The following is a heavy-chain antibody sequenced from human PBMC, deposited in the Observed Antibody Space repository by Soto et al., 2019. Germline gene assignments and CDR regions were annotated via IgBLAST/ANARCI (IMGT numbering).Heavy chain of an antibody. CDR2: ISDTGGST. V-gene: IGHV3-23*01. Sequence: EVQMLESGGGLVQPGGSLRLSCAASGFTFNTYAMTWVRQAPGQGLEWVSTISDTGGSTYYADSVRGRFTSSRDNSKNTAYLQMNSLRPEDTAVYYCTNDGYNCVPWGQGTLVTVSS. J-gene: IGHJ5*02. CDR1: GFTFNTYA. D-gene: IGHD5-12*01. CDR3: TNDGYNCVP.